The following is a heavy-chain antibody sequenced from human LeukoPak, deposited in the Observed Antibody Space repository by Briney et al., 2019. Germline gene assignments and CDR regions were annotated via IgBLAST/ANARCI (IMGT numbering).Heavy chain of an antibody. D-gene: IGHD1-14*01. CDR3: ARVPLYKGAFDI. J-gene: IGHJ3*02. CDR2: IKQDGSEK. Sequence: GGSLRLSCAASGFTFSNYWMSWVRQAPGKGLEWVANIKQDGSEKYYVDSVKGRFTISRDNAKNSLYLQMNSLRAEDTAVYYCARVPLYKGAFDIWGQGTMVTVSS. CDR1: GFTFSNYW. V-gene: IGHV3-7*01.